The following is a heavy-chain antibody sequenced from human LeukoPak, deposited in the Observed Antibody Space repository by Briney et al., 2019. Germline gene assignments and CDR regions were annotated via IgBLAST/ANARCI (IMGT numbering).Heavy chain of an antibody. V-gene: IGHV3-30-3*01. CDR2: ISYDGSIK. J-gene: IGHJ4*02. Sequence: GGSLRLSCAASGFTFSSYAIHWVRQTPGKGLEWVAVISYDGSIKFYADSVNGRFTISRDNSENTLYLQLNSLRAEDTAVYYCARAVVVSSYFDYWGQGTLVTVSS. CDR1: GFTFSSYA. CDR3: ARAVVVSSYFDY. D-gene: IGHD2-15*01.